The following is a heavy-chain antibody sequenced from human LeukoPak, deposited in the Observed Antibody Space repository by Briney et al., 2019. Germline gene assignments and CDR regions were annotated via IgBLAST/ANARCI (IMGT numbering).Heavy chain of an antibody. J-gene: IGHJ4*02. V-gene: IGHV3-23*01. D-gene: IGHD3-22*01. CDR1: GFTFSNAW. CDR2: ISPSGDRT. CDR3: AIMHGYYDGSGFWVQ. Sequence: GGSLRLSCAASGFTFSNAWMSWVRQAPGKGLEWVSFISPSGDRTSNADSVEGRFTISRDNTRNTLYLQMNSLRDEDTGVSYCAIMHGYYDGSGFWVQRGQGTLVTVSS.